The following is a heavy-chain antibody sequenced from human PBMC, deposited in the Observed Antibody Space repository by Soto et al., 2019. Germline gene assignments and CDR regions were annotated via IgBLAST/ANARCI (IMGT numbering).Heavy chain of an antibody. J-gene: IGHJ6*03. D-gene: IGHD6-13*01. V-gene: IGHV4-39*01. CDR1: GGSISSSSYY. CDR3: ARRHYSSRWEDYYYYMDV. Sequence: PSETLSLTCTVSGGSISSSSYYWGWIRQPPGKGLEWIGSIYYSGSTYYNPSLKSRVTISVDTSKNQFSLKLSSVTAADTAVYYCARRHYSSRWEDYYYYMDVWGKGTTVTVSS. CDR2: IYYSGST.